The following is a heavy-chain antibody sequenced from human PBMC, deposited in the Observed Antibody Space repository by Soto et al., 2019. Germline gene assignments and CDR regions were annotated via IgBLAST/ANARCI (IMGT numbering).Heavy chain of an antibody. D-gene: IGHD2-2*02. CDR2: IYYSGST. CDR3: ASSYIVVVPAAIYFDY. V-gene: IGHV4-59*12. CDR1: GGSISSYY. Sequence: SETLSLTCTVSGGSISSYYWSWIRQPPGKGLEWIGYIYYSGSTNYNPSLKGRVTMSVDTSKNQFSLKLTSVTAADTAVYYCASSYIVVVPAAIYFDYWGQGNLVPVSS. J-gene: IGHJ4*02.